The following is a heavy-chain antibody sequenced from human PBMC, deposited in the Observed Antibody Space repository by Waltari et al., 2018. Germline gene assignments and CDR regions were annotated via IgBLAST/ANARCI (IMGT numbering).Heavy chain of an antibody. V-gene: IGHV3-53*01. CDR3: ASGLLEMATMGR. Sequence: EVQLVESGGGLIQPGGSLRLSCAASGFTVSSNYMSWVRQAPGKGLEWVSGIYSGGSTYYADSVKSRFTISRDNSKNTLYLKMNGLRAEDTAVYYCASGLLEMATMGRWGQGTLVTVSS. J-gene: IGHJ4*02. CDR1: GFTVSSNY. D-gene: IGHD5-12*01. CDR2: IYSGGST.